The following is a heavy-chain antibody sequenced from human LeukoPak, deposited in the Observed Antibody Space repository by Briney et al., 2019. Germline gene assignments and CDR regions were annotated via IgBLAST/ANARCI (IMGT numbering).Heavy chain of an antibody. J-gene: IGHJ6*03. Sequence: SETLSLTCTVSGVSISSYYWSWLRQPAGKGLEWIGRIYTSGSNNYNPSLKSRVTMSVDTSKNQFSLKLSSVTAADTAMYYCAREVADYGGYYYYHYMDVWGKGTTVTISS. CDR1: GVSISSYY. CDR3: AREVADYGGYYYYHYMDV. V-gene: IGHV4-4*07. CDR2: IYTSGSN. D-gene: IGHD4-23*01.